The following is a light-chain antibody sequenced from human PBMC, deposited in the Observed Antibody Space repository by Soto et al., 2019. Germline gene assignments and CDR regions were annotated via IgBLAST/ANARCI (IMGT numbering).Light chain of an antibody. Sequence: QRTRSTSTLSACVGERDTVAFRASQSISSWLAWYQQKPGKAPKLLIYKASSLESGVPSRFSGSGSGTEFTLTIISLHPDHFATYYWQQYNRYSTFGQGTKVDIK. CDR3: QQYNRYST. CDR1: QSISSW. CDR2: KAS. V-gene: IGKV1-5*03. J-gene: IGKJ1*01.